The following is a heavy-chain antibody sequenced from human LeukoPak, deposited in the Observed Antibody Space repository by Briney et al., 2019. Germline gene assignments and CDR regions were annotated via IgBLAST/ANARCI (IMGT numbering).Heavy chain of an antibody. V-gene: IGHV3-30*02. CDR3: AKVLSYGVVVPAAIDY. CDR2: IRYDGSNK. CDR1: GFTFSSYG. D-gene: IGHD2-2*01. J-gene: IGHJ4*02. Sequence: GGSLRLSCAASGFTFSSYGMHWVRQAPGKGLEWVAFIRYDGSNKYYADSVKGRFTISRDNSKNTLYLQMNSLRAEDTAVYYCAKVLSYGVVVPAAIDYWGQGTLVTVSS.